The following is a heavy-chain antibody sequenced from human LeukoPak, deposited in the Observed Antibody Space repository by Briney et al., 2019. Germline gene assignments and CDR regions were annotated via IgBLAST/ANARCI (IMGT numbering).Heavy chain of an antibody. D-gene: IGHD4-11*01. Sequence: SQTLSLTCVISGDSVSSISAAWNWIRQSPSRGLEWLGRTYYRSKWYNDYAVSVKSRITINPDTSKNQFFLQLNSVTPEDTAVYYCASDYSNLNWFDPWGQGTLVTVSS. CDR3: ASDYSNLNWFDP. V-gene: IGHV6-1*01. CDR2: TYYRSKWYN. CDR1: GDSVSSISAA. J-gene: IGHJ5*02.